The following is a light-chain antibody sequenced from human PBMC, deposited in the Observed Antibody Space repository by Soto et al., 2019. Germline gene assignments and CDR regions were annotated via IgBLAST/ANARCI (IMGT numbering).Light chain of an antibody. CDR2: ATS. V-gene: IGKV1-6*01. CDR3: LQDYTYPQT. Sequence: AIQMTQSPSSLSASVGDTVTITCRASQDIASDLAWYQQKPGKAPKLLIYATSTLHTGVPSRFGGSGSGTAFTLTIDSLQPEDFATYFCLQDYTYPQTFGQGTRVEV. CDR1: QDIASD. J-gene: IGKJ1*01.